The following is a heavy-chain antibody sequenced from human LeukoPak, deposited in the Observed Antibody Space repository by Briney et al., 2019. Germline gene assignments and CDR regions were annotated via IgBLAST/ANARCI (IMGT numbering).Heavy chain of an antibody. J-gene: IGHJ4*02. CDR2: ISGSGGST. D-gene: IGHD3-3*01. CDR1: GFTFSSYA. CDR3: AKNDFWSGEAAYYVDY. V-gene: IGHV3-23*01. Sequence: QTGGSLRLSCAASGFTFSSYAMSWVRQAPGKGLEWVSAISGSGGSTYYADSVKGRFTISRDNSKNTLYLQMNSLRAEDTAVYYCAKNDFWSGEAAYYVDYWGQGTLVTVSS.